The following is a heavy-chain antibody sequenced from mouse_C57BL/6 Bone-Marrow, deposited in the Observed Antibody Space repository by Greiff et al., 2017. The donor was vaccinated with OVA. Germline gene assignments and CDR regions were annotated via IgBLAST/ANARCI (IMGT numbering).Heavy chain of an antibody. Sequence: EVQRVESGGGLVQSGRSLRLSCATSGFTFSDFYMEWVRQAPGKGLEWIAASRNKANDYTTEYSASVKGRFIVSRDTSQSILYLQMNALRAEDTAIYYCARDEDAMDYWGQGTSVTVSS. CDR1: GFTFSDFY. J-gene: IGHJ4*01. CDR3: ARDEDAMDY. V-gene: IGHV7-1*01. CDR2: SRNKANDYTT.